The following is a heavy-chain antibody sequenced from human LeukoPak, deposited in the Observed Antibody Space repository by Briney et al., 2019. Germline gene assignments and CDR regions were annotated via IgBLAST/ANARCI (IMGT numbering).Heavy chain of an antibody. CDR2: ISSSGGTI. CDR1: GFTFSTYS. Sequence: PGGSLRLSCAASGFTFSTYSMNWVRQAPGKGLEWISYISSSGGTIYYADSVKGRFTISRDNAKNPLYLQMNSLRAEDTAVYYCARDLWAVTIDYWGRGTLVTVSS. J-gene: IGHJ4*02. V-gene: IGHV3-48*04. D-gene: IGHD3-10*01. CDR3: ARDLWAVTIDY.